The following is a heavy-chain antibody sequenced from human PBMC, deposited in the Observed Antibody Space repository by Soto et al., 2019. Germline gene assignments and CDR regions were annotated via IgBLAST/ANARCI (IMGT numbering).Heavy chain of an antibody. CDR3: AGGSY. V-gene: IGHV3-7*01. CDR1: GFTFSIHW. Sequence: PGGSLRLSCAASGFTFSIHWMNWVRQAPGKGLEWVANLNQDGNEKFYVDSVKGRFTISRDNAKNSLSLQMNSLRAEDTAVYYCAGGSYWGQGT. CDR2: LNQDGNEK. J-gene: IGHJ4*02.